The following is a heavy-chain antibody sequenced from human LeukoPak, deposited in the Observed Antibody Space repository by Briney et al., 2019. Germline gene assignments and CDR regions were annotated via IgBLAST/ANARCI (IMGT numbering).Heavy chain of an antibody. J-gene: IGHJ4*02. CDR3: AKYMVVVITTPLYFDY. V-gene: IGHV3-21*04. Sequence: GGSLRLSCAASGFTFSSYTMNWVRQAPGKGLEWVSSISTSSSYIYYADSVKGRFTISRDNARNSLYLEMNSLRAEDTAVYYCAKYMVVVITTPLYFDYWGQGTLVTVSS. D-gene: IGHD3-22*01. CDR2: ISTSSSYI. CDR1: GFTFSSYT.